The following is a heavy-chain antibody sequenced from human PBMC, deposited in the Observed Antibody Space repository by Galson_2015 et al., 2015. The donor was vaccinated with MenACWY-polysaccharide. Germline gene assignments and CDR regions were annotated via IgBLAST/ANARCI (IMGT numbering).Heavy chain of an antibody. CDR3: ARARSWSGYFAFDF. D-gene: IGHD3-3*01. J-gene: IGHJ3*01. V-gene: IGHV3-48*03. Sequence: SLRLSCAVSGFTFRSHDMNWVRQAPGKGLEWVSYIDTSGTSTKYADSVKGRFIMSRDNAKNSLYLQMNSLRLEDTAVYYCARARSWSGYFAFDFWGQGTMVTVSS. CDR1: GFTFRSHD. CDR2: IDTSGTST.